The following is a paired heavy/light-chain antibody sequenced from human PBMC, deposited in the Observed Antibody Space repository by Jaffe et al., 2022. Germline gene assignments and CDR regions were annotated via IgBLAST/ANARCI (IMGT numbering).Light chain of an antibody. CDR3: QSADRTNTYVV. CDR2: KDT. J-gene: IGLJ2*01. V-gene: IGLV3-25*03. Sequence: YKLTQPPSVSVSPGQTARITCSGDALPKQEAHWYQQKPGQAPVMVMFKDTERPSGIPERFSASYSGTTVTLTISGVQAEDEATYYCQSADRTNTYVVFGGGTQLTVL. CDR1: ALPKQE.
Heavy chain of an antibody. CDR2: INTYTGNT. Sequence: QVQMVQSAAEVKKPGASVKVSCKTSGYTFISYGISWVRQAPGQGLEWLGWINTYTGNTNYAQHLQGRVTLTADTSTSTAYMELRTLRSDDSATYYCARGPVTSSNYYASWGQGTLVTVSS. V-gene: IGHV1-18*01. D-gene: IGHD4-17*01. CDR3: ARGPVTSSNYYAS. J-gene: IGHJ4*02. CDR1: GYTFISYG.